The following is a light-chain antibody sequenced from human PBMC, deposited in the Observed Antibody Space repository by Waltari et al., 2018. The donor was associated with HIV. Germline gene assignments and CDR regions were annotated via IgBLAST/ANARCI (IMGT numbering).Light chain of an antibody. Sequence: QSALTQPASVSGSPGQSITLSCTGASSDVGRYNYVSWYQHHPGKAPKLIIYDVSNRPSGVSNRCSGSKSGTTASLTIPGLQAEDEADYYCSSYTSSRTVVFGGGTKLTVL. J-gene: IGLJ2*01. V-gene: IGLV2-14*03. CDR1: SSDVGRYNY. CDR3: SSYTSSRTVV. CDR2: DVS.